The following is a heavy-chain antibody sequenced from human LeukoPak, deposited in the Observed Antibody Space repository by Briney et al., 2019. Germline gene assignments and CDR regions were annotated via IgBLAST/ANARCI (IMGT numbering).Heavy chain of an antibody. J-gene: IGHJ4*02. Sequence: SETLSLTCTVSGGSISSDAHYWGWIRQPPGKGLEWIGSIYYNGNTYRNPSLKSRITIYADTSKNQFFLKLSSVTAADTAVYYCARSSRYEPDKRALGDYWGQGSLVTVSS. CDR2: IYYNGNT. CDR3: ARSSRYEPDKRALGDY. D-gene: IGHD3-16*02. V-gene: IGHV4-39*01. CDR1: GGSISSDAHY.